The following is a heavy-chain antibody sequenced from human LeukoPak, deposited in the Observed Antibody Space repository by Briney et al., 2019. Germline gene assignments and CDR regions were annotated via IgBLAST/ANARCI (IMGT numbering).Heavy chain of an antibody. J-gene: IGHJ4*02. CDR2: VNLQGST. CDR1: GGSISSYF. V-gene: IGHV4-34*01. Sequence: SETLSLTCTVSGGSISSYFWTWIRQPPGKGLEWIGEVNLQGSTNYNPSLMGRVAISVDKSENHVSLQLTSVTAADTAVYYCAREGGPYRPLDYSGQGTLVTVSS. CDR3: AREGGPYRPLDY.